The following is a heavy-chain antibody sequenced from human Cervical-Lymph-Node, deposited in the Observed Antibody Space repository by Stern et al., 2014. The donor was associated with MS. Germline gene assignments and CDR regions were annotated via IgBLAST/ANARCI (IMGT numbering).Heavy chain of an antibody. J-gene: IGHJ6*02. Sequence: DQLVESGSEVKKPGASVKVSCKASEYTHNNYLIHWVRQAPGQRPDWMGVINPSGATNYAQKVQDRVTMTTDASTSTFYMELSRLRSEDTAVYYCAVRYCSGGRCYSVPDVWGQGTTVSVSS. CDR2: INPSGAT. CDR1: EYTHNNYL. V-gene: IGHV1-46*02. D-gene: IGHD2-15*01. CDR3: AVRYCSGGRCYSVPDV.